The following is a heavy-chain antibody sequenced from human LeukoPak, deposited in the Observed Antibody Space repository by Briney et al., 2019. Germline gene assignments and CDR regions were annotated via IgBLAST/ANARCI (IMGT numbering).Heavy chain of an antibody. D-gene: IGHD2-21*02. Sequence: PGGSLRLSCAASGFNFTNYDMHWVRQAPGKGLEWVAFIRYDGSDKYYADSVKGRFTISRDNSKNTLYLQMSSLRTEDTAVYYCAKGDTSWGQGTLVTVSS. CDR2: IRYDGSDK. CDR3: AKGDTS. J-gene: IGHJ5*02. V-gene: IGHV3-30*02. CDR1: GFNFTNYD.